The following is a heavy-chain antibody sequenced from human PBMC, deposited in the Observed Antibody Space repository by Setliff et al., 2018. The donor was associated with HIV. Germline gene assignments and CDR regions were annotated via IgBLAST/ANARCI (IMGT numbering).Heavy chain of an antibody. CDR1: GYSINSGFS. V-gene: IGHV4-38-2*02. J-gene: IGHJ3*01. Sequence: TSETLSLTCAASGYSINSGFSRAWIRQSPGKGLEWIGSVYYTGKTKYNPSLESRLTMSMDASESQFSLTLNSVTAADTAMYYCAREDSLVLVPAIMRGDGFDVWGQGTMVTVSS. CDR3: AREDSLVLVPAIMRGDGFDV. D-gene: IGHD2-2*01. CDR2: VYYTGKT.